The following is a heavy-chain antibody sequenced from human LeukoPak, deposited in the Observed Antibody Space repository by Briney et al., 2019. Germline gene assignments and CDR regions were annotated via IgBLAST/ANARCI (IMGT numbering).Heavy chain of an antibody. CDR3: ASSDAPPGYYYYMDV. J-gene: IGHJ6*03. Sequence: PSETLSLTCTVSGGSISSSSNYSWGWIRQPPGKGLEWIGSIYYSGNTYYNPSLKSRVTISVDTSKNQFSLKLSSVTAADTAVYYCASSDAPPGYYYYMDVWGIGTTVTVSS. CDR2: IYYSGNT. V-gene: IGHV4-39*07. D-gene: IGHD2-2*01. CDR1: GGSISSSSNYS.